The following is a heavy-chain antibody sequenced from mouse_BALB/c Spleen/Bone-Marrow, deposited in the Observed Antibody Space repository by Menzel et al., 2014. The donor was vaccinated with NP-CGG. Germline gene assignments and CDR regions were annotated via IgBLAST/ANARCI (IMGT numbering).Heavy chain of an antibody. J-gene: IGHJ3*01. CDR1: GYSFTGYT. V-gene: IGHV1-37*01. Sequence: EVHLQQSGPELVKPGASMKISCKASGYSFTGYTMHWVKQSHGKNLEWIGLINPYNSDTHYNQRFKDKATLTVDKSSSTAYMELLSLTSEDYAVYYCVRGEDGFTSWGQGTLVTVSA. CDR3: VRGEDGFTS. CDR2: INPYNSDT.